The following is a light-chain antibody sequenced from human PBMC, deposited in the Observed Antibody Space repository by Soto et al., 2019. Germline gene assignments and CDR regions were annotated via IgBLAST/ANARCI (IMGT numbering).Light chain of an antibody. V-gene: IGKV1-5*03. CDR3: QHYNSYSEA. Sequence: DIQMTQSPSTLSGSVGDRVTITCRASQTISSWLAWYQQKPGKAPKLLIYKASTLKSGVPSRFSSSGSGTEFTLTIISLQPDDFATYYCQHYNSYSEAFGQGTKVELK. J-gene: IGKJ1*01. CDR1: QTISSW. CDR2: KAS.